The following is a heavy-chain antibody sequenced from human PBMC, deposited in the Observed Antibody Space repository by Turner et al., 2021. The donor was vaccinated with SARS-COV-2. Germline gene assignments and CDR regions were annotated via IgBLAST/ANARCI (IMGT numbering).Heavy chain of an antibody. CDR3: AGDEGEIAAAGIVYYYGMDV. J-gene: IGHJ6*02. CDR1: GDTFSSYT. Sequence: QVQLVQSGAEVQKPGSSVKVSCKAPGDTFSSYTISWVRQAPEQGLEWMGRIIPNLGIANYAQKFQGRVKITADKATSTAYMELSSLRSEDTAVYYCAGDEGEIAAAGIVYYYGMDVWGQGTTVTVSS. V-gene: IGHV1-69*08. CDR2: IIPNLGIA. D-gene: IGHD6-13*01.